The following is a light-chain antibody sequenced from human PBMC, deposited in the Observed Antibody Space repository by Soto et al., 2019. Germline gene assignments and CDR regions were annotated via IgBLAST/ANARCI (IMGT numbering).Light chain of an antibody. Sequence: DIQMTQSPSSLSASVVDRVTITCRASQSVGNFLNWYQQKPGLPPKYLIYAASNLQSGVPSRFSGSGSGTDFTLTISNLQPEDFATYYGQQSFTTWTFGQGTKVEVK. V-gene: IGKV1-39*01. J-gene: IGKJ1*01. CDR3: QQSFTTWT. CDR2: AAS. CDR1: QSVGNF.